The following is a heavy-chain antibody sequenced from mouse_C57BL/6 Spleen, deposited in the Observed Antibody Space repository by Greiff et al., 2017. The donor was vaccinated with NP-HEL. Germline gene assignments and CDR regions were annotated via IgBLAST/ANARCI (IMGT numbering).Heavy chain of an antibody. Sequence: EVMLVESGGDLVKPGGSLKLSCAASGFTFSSYGMSWVRQTPDKRLEWVATISSGGSYTYYPDSVKGRFTISRDNAKNTLYLQMSRLKSEDTAMLYCASPQGNYGYFDVWGAGTTVTVSS. J-gene: IGHJ1*01. CDR2: ISSGGSYT. D-gene: IGHD2-1*01. CDR3: ASPQGNYGYFDV. V-gene: IGHV5-6*02. CDR1: GFTFSSYG.